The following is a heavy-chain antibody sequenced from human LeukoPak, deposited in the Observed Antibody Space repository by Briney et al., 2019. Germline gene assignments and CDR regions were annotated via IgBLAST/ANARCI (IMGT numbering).Heavy chain of an antibody. D-gene: IGHD3-10*01. Sequence: KAGGSLRLSCAASGFTFSDYYMTWIRQAPGKGLEWVSYISRSGSTIYYADSVKGRFTISRDNAKNSLYLQMNRLSAEDTAMYFCATTPGPMVRGVTPFDYWGQGTLVTVSS. CDR3: ATTPGPMVRGVTPFDY. CDR1: GFTFSDYY. V-gene: IGHV3-11*01. CDR2: ISRSGSTI. J-gene: IGHJ4*02.